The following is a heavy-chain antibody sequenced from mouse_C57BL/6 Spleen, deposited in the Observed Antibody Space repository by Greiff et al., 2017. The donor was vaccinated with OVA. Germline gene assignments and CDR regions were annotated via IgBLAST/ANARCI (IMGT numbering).Heavy chain of an antibody. D-gene: IGHD1-1*01. CDR1: GYTFTSYW. J-gene: IGHJ2*01. CDR2: IDPSDSYT. V-gene: IGHV1-69*01. Sequence: QVHVKQPGAELVMPGASVKLSCKASGYTFTSYWMHWVKQRPGQGLEWIGEIDPSDSYTNYNQKFKGKSTLTVDKSSSTAYMQLSSLTSEDSAVYYCARGGYYGSSYVDYWGQGTTLTVSS. CDR3: ARGGYYGSSYVDY.